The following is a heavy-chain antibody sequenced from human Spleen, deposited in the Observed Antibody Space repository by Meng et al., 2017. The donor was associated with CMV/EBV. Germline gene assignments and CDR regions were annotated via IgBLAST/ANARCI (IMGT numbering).Heavy chain of an antibody. J-gene: IGHJ4*02. CDR3: ARDILYGSGSPPRF. D-gene: IGHD3-10*01. CDR2: ISSSGSTI. CDR1: GFTFSDYY. V-gene: IGHV3-11*01. Sequence: GGSLRLSCAASGFTFSDYYMSWIRQAPGKGLEWVSYISSSGSTIYYADSVKGRFTISRDNAKNSLYLQMNSLRAEDTAVYYCARDILYGSGSPPRFWGQGTLVTVSS.